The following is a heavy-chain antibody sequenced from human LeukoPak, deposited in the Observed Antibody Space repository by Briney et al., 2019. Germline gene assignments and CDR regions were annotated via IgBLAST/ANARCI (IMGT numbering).Heavy chain of an antibody. D-gene: IGHD6-19*01. Sequence: GGSLRLSCTASGFTFSSFWMHWVRQVPGKGLVWVARIRGDGRSTTYADSAKGRFTISRDNARNTLNLQMTSLRVDDTAVYYYYSGGFFYWGQGSLVTVSS. V-gene: IGHV3-74*01. J-gene: IGHJ4*02. CDR2: IRGDGRST. CDR3: YSGGFFY. CDR1: GFTFSSFW.